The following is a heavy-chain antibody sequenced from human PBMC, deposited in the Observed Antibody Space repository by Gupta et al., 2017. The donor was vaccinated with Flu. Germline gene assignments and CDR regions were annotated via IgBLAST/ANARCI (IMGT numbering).Heavy chain of an antibody. CDR2: ISTDGRDY. J-gene: IGHJ4*02. V-gene: IGHV3-30*18. Sequence: QVQLGESGGGVGLPGKSLRLSCAASGFPSNVYAMHWVRQAPGKGLEWVAVISTDGRDYYYADSLKGRFTISRDNSKNTLYLQMNSLRAEDTAVYYCAKDVRTAAAYYFDYWGQGTLITVSS. CDR1: GFPSNVYA. CDR3: AKDVRTAAAYYFDY. D-gene: IGHD6-25*01.